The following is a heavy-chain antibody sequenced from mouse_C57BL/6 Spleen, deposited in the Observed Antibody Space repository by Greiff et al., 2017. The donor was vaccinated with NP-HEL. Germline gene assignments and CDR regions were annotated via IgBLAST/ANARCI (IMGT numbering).Heavy chain of an antibody. CDR3: AREGIYYYGSSSYAMDY. Sequence: EVQLVESGGGLVKPGGSLKLSCAASGFTFSDYGMHWVRQAPEKGLEWVAYISSGSSTIYYADTVKGRFTISRDNAKNTLFLQMTSLRSEDTAMYYCAREGIYYYGSSSYAMDYWGQGTSVTVSS. D-gene: IGHD1-1*01. CDR1: GFTFSDYG. CDR2: ISSGSSTI. V-gene: IGHV5-17*01. J-gene: IGHJ4*01.